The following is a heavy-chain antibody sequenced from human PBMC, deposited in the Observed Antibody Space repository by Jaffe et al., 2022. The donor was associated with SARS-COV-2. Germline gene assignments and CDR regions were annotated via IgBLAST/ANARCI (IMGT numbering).Heavy chain of an antibody. J-gene: IGHJ6*02. CDR2: ISWNSGSI. D-gene: IGHD4-17*01. Sequence: EVQLVESGGGLVQPGRSLRLSCAASGFTFDDYAMHWVRQAPGKGLEWVSGISWNSGSIGYADSVKGRFTISRDNAKNSLYLQMNSLRAEDTALYYCAKDSSHVDEGGVLNDYGDYGSYYYYGMDVWGQGTTVTVSS. V-gene: IGHV3-9*01. CDR1: GFTFDDYA. CDR3: AKDSSHVDEGGVLNDYGDYGSYYYYGMDV.